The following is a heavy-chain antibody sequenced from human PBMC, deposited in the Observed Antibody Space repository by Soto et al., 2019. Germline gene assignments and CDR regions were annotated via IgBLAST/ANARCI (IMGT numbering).Heavy chain of an antibody. V-gene: IGHV4-39*01. J-gene: IGHJ6*03. D-gene: IGHD2-2*01. CDR1: GGSIRSSSYY. Sequence: SETLSLTCTVSGGSIRSSSYYWGWIRQPPGKGLEWIGRIYHSGSTNYNPSLKSRVTISVDTSKNQFSLKLSSVTAADTAVYYCAGSHIVVVPAASINYYYYYMDVWGKGTTVTVSS. CDR3: AGSHIVVVPAASINYYYYYMDV. CDR2: IYHSGST.